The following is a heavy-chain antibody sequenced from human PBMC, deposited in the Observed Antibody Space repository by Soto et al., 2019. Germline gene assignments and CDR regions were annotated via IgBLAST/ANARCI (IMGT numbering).Heavy chain of an antibody. Sequence: SLSVSCATSGCTFSRYAMSWVRQAPVKGLEWVSGISVSGDSRYDADSVKGRFTISRDNSKSTLYLQMNSLRAEDTAVYYCATIFRYGDPEYWGQGVLVTVS. CDR3: ATIFRYGDPEY. CDR2: ISVSGDSR. V-gene: IGHV3-23*01. CDR1: GCTFSRYA. D-gene: IGHD2-21*02. J-gene: IGHJ4*02.